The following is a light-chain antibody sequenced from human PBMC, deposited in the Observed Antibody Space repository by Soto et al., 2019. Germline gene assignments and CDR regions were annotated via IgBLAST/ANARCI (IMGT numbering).Light chain of an antibody. CDR2: KAS. CDR3: QQYNSYPWT. V-gene: IGKV1-5*03. Sequence: DIQLTQSPSTLSASVGDRVTITCRASTSISSWLAWYQQNPGRAPNLLIYKASSLEGGVPSRFSGSGSGTEYTLTISILQPDDFAADYCQQYNSYPWTFRQGTKLEI. CDR1: TSISSW. J-gene: IGKJ2*02.